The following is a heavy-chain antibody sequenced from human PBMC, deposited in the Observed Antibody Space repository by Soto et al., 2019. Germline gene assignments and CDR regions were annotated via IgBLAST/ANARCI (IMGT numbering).Heavy chain of an antibody. CDR3: ARVPRRGMVRGGHAFDI. CDR2: IDPSDSYT. D-gene: IGHD3-10*01. J-gene: IGHJ3*02. CDR1: GYSFTSYW. V-gene: IGHV5-10-1*01. Sequence: GXSLNISCKGSGYSFTSYWISWVRQMPVKGLEWMGRIDPSDSYTNYSPSFQGHVTISADKSISTAYLQWSSLKASDTAMYYCARVPRRGMVRGGHAFDIWGQGTMVTVSS.